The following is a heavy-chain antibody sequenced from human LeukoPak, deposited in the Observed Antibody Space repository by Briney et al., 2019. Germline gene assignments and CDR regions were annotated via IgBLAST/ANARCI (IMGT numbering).Heavy chain of an antibody. CDR1: GFTFSTKW. D-gene: IGHD6-13*01. CDR2: IKPDGSEK. Sequence: GGSLRLSCAASGFTFSTKWMTWVRQAPGKGLEWVANIKPDGSEKFYVDSVKGRFTISRDIARNSLYLQMNSLRAEDMAVYYCARGGSTSSWFWNDWGQGTLVTVSS. V-gene: IGHV3-7*01. J-gene: IGHJ4*02. CDR3: ARGGSTSSWFWND.